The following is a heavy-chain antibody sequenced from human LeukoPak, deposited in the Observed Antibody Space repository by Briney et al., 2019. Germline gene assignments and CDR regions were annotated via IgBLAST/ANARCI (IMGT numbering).Heavy chain of an antibody. Sequence: PGGSLRLSCAASGFTFSSYAMSWVRQAPGKGLEWVSAISGSGGSTYYADSVKGRFTISRDNSKNTLYLQMNSLRAEDTAVYYCAKGLGCSSTSCYDRPSHWFDPWGQGTLVTVSS. V-gene: IGHV3-23*01. CDR2: ISGSGGST. CDR1: GFTFSSYA. J-gene: IGHJ5*02. CDR3: AKGLGCSSTSCYDRPSHWFDP. D-gene: IGHD2-2*01.